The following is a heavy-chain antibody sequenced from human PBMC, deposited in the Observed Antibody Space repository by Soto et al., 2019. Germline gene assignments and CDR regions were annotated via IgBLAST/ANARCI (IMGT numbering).Heavy chain of an antibody. CDR1: GGSVSSGNDY. Sequence: PSETLSLTCTVSGGSVSSGNDYWSWIRQPPGKGLEWIGYIYYSGSTNYNPSLKSRVTISVDTSKNQFSLKLSSVTAADTAVYYCASHPTVTPTFDYWGQGTLVTVSS. J-gene: IGHJ4*02. V-gene: IGHV4-61*01. CDR2: IYYSGST. CDR3: ASHPTVTPTFDY. D-gene: IGHD4-17*01.